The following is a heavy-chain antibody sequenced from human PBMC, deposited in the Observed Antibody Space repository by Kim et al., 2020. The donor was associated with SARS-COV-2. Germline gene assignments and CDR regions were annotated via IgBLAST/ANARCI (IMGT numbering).Heavy chain of an antibody. CDR1: GFAFDDYA. Sequence: GGSLRLFCAASGFAFDDYAMHWVRQSPVKGLEWVSGITWNGRDLGYADSVRGRFIISRDNAKNSLSLEINSLQPEDTAFYYCTKDMDASGIAADGYFQHWGQVTVGT. D-gene: IGHD3-10*01. CDR2: ITWNGRDL. CDR3: TKDMDASGIAADGYFQH. J-gene: IGHJ1*01. V-gene: IGHV3-9*01.